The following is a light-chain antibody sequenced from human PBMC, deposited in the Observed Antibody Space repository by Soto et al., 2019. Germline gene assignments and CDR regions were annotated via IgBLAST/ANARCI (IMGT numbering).Light chain of an antibody. CDR3: QQNGSPPWT. Sequence: DIQMTQSPSSLSASVGERVTISCRASQSISSYLYWYQQKPGKAPTLLIYAASSLHSGVPARFSGSGSGTDFTLTISRLEPEDFAAYYCQQNGSPPWTFGQGTKVEIK. J-gene: IGKJ1*01. CDR2: AAS. V-gene: IGKV1-39*01. CDR1: QSISSY.